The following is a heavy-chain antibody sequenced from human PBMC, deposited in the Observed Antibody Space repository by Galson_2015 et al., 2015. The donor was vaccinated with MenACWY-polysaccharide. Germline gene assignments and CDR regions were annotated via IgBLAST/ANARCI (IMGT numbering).Heavy chain of an antibody. CDR3: AREGSRIVFHAFDI. V-gene: IGHV3-33*01. J-gene: IGHJ3*02. CDR1: GSRFSNSG. D-gene: IGHD2-2*01. CDR2: IQYDGSNK. Sequence: SLRLSCAASGSRFSNSGMHWVRQAPGKGLEWVAVIQYDGSNKVYADSVKGRFTISRDNSKNTVFLEMNTLGVEDTAAYYCAREGSRIVFHAFDIWGQGTMVTGSS.